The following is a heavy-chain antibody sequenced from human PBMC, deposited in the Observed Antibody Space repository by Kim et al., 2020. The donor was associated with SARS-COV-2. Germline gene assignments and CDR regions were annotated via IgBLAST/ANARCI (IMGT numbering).Heavy chain of an antibody. CDR1: GGSISSYY. CDR2: IYYSGST. V-gene: IGHV4-59*13. J-gene: IGHJ4*02. Sequence: SETLSLTCTVSGGSISSYYCSWIRQPPGKGLEWIGYIYYSGSTNYNPSLKSRVTISVDTSKNQFSLKLSSVTAADTAVYYCATSVGATTPLDYWGQGTLV. CDR3: ATSVGATTPLDY. D-gene: IGHD1-26*01.